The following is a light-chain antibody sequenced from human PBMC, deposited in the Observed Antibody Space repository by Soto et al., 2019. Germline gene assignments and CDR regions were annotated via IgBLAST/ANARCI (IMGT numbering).Light chain of an antibody. Sequence: DSQMTQSPSSLSASVGARFTVTCGASQSISSYLNWYXQNTGKXPXLLIYAAYSLQSGVPSRFSGSGSGTDSTLTISSLQPEDFPTYYCQQSYSTPFTFGPGTKWIS. CDR1: QSISSY. J-gene: IGKJ3*01. CDR2: AAY. CDR3: QQSYSTPFT. V-gene: IGKV1-39*01.